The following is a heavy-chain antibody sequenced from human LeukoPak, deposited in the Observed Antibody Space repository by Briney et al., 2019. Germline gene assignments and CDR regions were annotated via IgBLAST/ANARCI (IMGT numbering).Heavy chain of an antibody. CDR2: IWYDGSNK. Sequence: PGGSLRLSCAASGLTFSSYGMHWVRQAPGKGLEWVAVIWYDGSNKYSADSVKGRFTISRDNSKNTLYLQMNSLRAEDTAVYYCAREMFTTSIGDDAFDIWGQGTMVTVSS. J-gene: IGHJ3*02. V-gene: IGHV3-33*01. CDR3: AREMFTTSIGDDAFDI. D-gene: IGHD3-22*01. CDR1: GLTFSSYG.